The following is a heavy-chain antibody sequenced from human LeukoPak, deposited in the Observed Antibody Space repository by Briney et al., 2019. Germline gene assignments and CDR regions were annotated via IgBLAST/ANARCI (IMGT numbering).Heavy chain of an antibody. J-gene: IGHJ6*03. Sequence: GGSLRLSCTASGFTFGDYAMSWVRQAPGKGLEWVGFIRSKAYGGTTEYAASVKGRFTISRDDSKSIAYLQMNSLKTEDTAVYYCTRDFPVVVPAVYYHYYMDVWGKGTTVTVSS. CDR3: TRDFPVVVPAVYYHYYMDV. CDR1: GFTFGDYA. D-gene: IGHD2-2*01. CDR2: IRSKAYGGTT. V-gene: IGHV3-49*04.